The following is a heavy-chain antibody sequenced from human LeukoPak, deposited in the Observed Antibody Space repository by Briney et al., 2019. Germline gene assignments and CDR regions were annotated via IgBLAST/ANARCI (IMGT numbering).Heavy chain of an antibody. Sequence: GGSLRLSCAASGFTVSSYYMNWVRQAPGKELEWVSVIYTGGGRYYADSVRGRFTISRDTSKNMVFLQMNSLRVEDTAVYYCARIRDGYNDAYDIWGQGTMVTVSS. J-gene: IGHJ3*02. CDR1: GFTVSSYY. CDR2: IYTGGGR. CDR3: ARIRDGYNDAYDI. V-gene: IGHV3-53*01. D-gene: IGHD5-24*01.